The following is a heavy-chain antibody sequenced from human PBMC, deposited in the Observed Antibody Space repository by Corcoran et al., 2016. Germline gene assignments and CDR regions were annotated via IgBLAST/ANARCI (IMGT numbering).Heavy chain of an antibody. CDR3: ARQGSSGYYYRDY. CDR1: GYSFTSSR. D-gene: IGHD3-22*01. CDR2: IYPGDSDT. J-gene: IGHJ4*02. V-gene: IGHV5-51*01. Sequence: EVKQVQSGAEVKKRGESRKISCKGSGYSFTSSRIGWVRTIPGKGLEWMGIIYPGDSDTRYSPSFQGQVTISADKSISTAYLQWSSLKASDTVMYYCARQGSSGYYYRDYWCQGTLFTASS.